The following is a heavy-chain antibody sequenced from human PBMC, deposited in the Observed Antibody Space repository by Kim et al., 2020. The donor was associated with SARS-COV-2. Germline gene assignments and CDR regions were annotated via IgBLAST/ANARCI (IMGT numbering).Heavy chain of an antibody. CDR3: ARGSLVRGVIKSAAFDI. CDR1: GYTFTSYY. V-gene: IGHV1-46*01. CDR2: INPSGSST. Sequence: ASVKVSCKASGYTFTSYYIHWVRQAPGQGLEWMGIINPSGSSTSYAQKFQGIVTMTRDTSTSTVYMELSSLRSEDTAVYYCARGSLVRGVIKSAAFDIWGQGTMVTVSS. D-gene: IGHD3-10*01. J-gene: IGHJ3*02.